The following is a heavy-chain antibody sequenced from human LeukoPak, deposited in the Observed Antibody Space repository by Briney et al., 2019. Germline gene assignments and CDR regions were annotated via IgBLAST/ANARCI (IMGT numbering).Heavy chain of an antibody. D-gene: IGHD3-10*01. V-gene: IGHV4-39*01. Sequence: SETLSLTCTVSGGSISSSSYYWGWIRQPPGRGLEWIGSIYYSGSTYYNPSLKSRVTISVDTSKNQFSLKLSSVTAADTAVYYCARQSGYGSGSYYLDYWGQGTLVTVSS. CDR2: IYYSGST. CDR3: ARQSGYGSGSYYLDY. J-gene: IGHJ4*02. CDR1: GGSISSSSYY.